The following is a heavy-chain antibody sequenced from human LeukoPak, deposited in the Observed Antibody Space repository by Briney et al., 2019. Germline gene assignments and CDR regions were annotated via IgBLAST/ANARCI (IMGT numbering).Heavy chain of an antibody. D-gene: IGHD3-22*01. CDR2: INPNSGGT. CDR3: TIARGATIVVDPFDY. Sequence: ASVKVSCKASGYTFTGYYMHWVRQAPGQGLEWMGWINPNSGGTNYEQKFQGRVTMTRDTSIRTAYMELRRLRSDDTAVYYCTIARGATIVVDPFDYWGQGTLVTVSS. CDR1: GYTFTGYY. J-gene: IGHJ4*02. V-gene: IGHV1-2*02.